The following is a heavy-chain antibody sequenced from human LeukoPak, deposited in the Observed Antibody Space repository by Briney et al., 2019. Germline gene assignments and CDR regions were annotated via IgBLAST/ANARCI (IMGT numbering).Heavy chain of an antibody. Sequence: GGSLRLSCAASGFTFSSYWMSWVRQAPGKGLEWVANIKQDGSEKYYVDSVKGRFTISRDNSKNTLYLQMNSLRAEDTAVYYCAKGERTYYDFWSGYYPYYYYGMDVWGQGTTVTVSS. CDR3: AKGERTYYDFWSGYYPYYYYGMDV. V-gene: IGHV3-7*01. CDR1: GFTFSSYW. J-gene: IGHJ6*02. CDR2: IKQDGSEK. D-gene: IGHD3-3*01.